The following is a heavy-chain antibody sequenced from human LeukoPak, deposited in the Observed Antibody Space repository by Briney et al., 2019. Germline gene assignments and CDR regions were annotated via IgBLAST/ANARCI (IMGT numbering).Heavy chain of an antibody. CDR1: GFTFSDYN. J-gene: IGHJ4*02. D-gene: IGHD2-15*01. CDR2: ISYDGSNK. CDR3: ARGRGGWPRGY. V-gene: IGHV3-30-3*01. Sequence: PGGSLRLSCAASGFTFSDYNMNWYRQAPGKGLEWVAVISYDGSNKYYADSVKGRFTISRDNSKNTLYLQMNSLRAEDTAVYYCARGRGGWPRGYWGQGTLVTVSS.